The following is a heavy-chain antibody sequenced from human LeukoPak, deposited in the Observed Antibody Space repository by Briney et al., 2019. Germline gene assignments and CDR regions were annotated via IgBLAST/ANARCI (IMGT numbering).Heavy chain of an antibody. CDR2: ISSSSSYI. J-gene: IGHJ3*02. Sequence: NPGGSLRLSCAASGFTFSSYSMNWVRQAPGKGLEWVSSISSSSSYIYYADSVKGRFTISRDNAKNSLYLQMNSLRAEDTAVYYCARDTSPSIAAVGYDAFDIWGQGTMVTVSS. V-gene: IGHV3-21*01. D-gene: IGHD6-13*01. CDR1: GFTFSSYS. CDR3: ARDTSPSIAAVGYDAFDI.